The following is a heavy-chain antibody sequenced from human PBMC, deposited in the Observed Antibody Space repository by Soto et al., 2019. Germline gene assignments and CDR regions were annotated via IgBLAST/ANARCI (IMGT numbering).Heavy chain of an antibody. Sequence: SVKVSCKASGGTFSSYAISWVRQAPGQGLEWMGGIIPIFGTANYAQKFQGRVTITADKSTSTAYMELSSLRSEDTAVYYCATRNHYYDSSGYYRDYWGQGTLVTVSS. J-gene: IGHJ4*02. CDR3: ATRNHYYDSSGYYRDY. CDR2: IIPIFGTA. D-gene: IGHD3-22*01. CDR1: GGTFSSYA. V-gene: IGHV1-69*06.